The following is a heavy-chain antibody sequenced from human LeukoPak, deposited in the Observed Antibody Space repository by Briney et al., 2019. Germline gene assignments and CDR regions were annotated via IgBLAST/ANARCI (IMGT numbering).Heavy chain of an antibody. CDR3: ARGEGGYYYDSSGHYYVPRMYYFDY. D-gene: IGHD3-22*01. CDR1: GFTFSSYW. J-gene: IGHJ4*02. V-gene: IGHV3-7*01. CDR2: IKQDGSEK. Sequence: GGSLRLSCAASGFTFSSYWMSWVRQAPGKGLEWVANIKQDGSEKYYVDSVKGRFTISRDNAKNSLYLQMNSLRAEDTAVYYCARGEGGYYYDSSGHYYVPRMYYFDYWGQGTLVTVSS.